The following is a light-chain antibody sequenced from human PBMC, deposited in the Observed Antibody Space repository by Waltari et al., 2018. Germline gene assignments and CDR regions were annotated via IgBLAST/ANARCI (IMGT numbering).Light chain of an antibody. CDR3: QSYDRSLSVRV. Sequence: QSVLPQPPSVSGAPGPRVTLSFPGSCSHIGAVSHVHRYQQLPGSAPKLLIYANIDRPSGVPDRFSGSKSGTSASLAITGLQAEDEADYYCQSYDRSLSVRVFGGGTKLTVL. J-gene: IGLJ2*01. CDR1: CSHIGAVSH. V-gene: IGLV1-40*01. CDR2: ANI.